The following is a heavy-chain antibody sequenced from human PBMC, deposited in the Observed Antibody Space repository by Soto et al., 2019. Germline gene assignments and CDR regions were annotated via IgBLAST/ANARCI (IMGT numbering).Heavy chain of an antibody. D-gene: IGHD1-1*01. J-gene: IGHJ3*02. CDR2: IYYTGHT. CDR1: GVSINSGGYY. Sequence: QVQLQESGPGLVKPSQTLSLTCSVSGVSINSGGYYWSWIRHHPGKGLEWIGYIYYTGHTFYNASLKSRVAMSLDTSKNQFSLKLSSVTAADTAVYYCARGSPLERDALDIWGQGTMVTVSS. V-gene: IGHV4-31*03. CDR3: ARGSPLERDALDI.